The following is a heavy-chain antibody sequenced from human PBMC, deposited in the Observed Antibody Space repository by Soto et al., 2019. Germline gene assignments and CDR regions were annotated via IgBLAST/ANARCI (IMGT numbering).Heavy chain of an antibody. D-gene: IGHD2-8*01. J-gene: IGHJ6*02. CDR2: MNPNSGNT. Sequence: ASVKVSCKASGYTFTSYDINWVRQATGQGLEWMGWMNPNSGNTGYAQKFQGRVTMTRNTSISTAYMELSSLRSEDTAVYYWATAACTNGVCYTAYYYYGMDVWGQGTTVTVSS. CDR3: ATAACTNGVCYTAYYYYGMDV. V-gene: IGHV1-8*01. CDR1: GYTFTSYD.